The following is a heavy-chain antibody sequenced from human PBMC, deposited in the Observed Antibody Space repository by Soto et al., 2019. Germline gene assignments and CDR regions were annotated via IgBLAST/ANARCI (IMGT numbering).Heavy chain of an antibody. CDR3: FWSYGVFFFCFYF. J-gene: IGHJ4*02. CDR1: GDSISNIYYY. V-gene: IGHV4-39*01. CDR2: FSYSGIT. Sequence: SETLSLTCTVSGDSISNIYYYWVWIRQPPGKGLEWIATFSYSGITYYNPSLKSRVTISVDTSKNQFSLKLSSVTAADTAVYYFFWSYGVFFFCFYFCGQGWLVT. D-gene: IGHD2-8*01.